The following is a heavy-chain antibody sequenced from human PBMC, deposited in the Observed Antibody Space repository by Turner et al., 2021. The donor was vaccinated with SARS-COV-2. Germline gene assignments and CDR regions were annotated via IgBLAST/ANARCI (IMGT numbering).Heavy chain of an antibody. V-gene: IGHV3-21*01. D-gene: IGHD3-22*01. CDR1: GFTFSSYT. J-gene: IGHJ3*02. CDR2: MSSSSSYI. Sequence: EVQLVASGGGLVKPGGSLRLSCAASGFTFSSYTLNWVRQAPGKGLEWVASMSSSSSYIYYVDSVKGRFSISRDNSKNSLYLQMNSLRAEDTAVYYCARWGPNYYESSGYYPDAFDIWGQGTMVTVSS. CDR3: ARWGPNYYESSGYYPDAFDI.